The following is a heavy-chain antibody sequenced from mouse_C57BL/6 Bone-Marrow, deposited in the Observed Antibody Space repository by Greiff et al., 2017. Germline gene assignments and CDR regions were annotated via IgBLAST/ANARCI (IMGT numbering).Heavy chain of an antibody. CDR3: ARRIYYGNQGFAY. CDR1: GYTFTTYP. D-gene: IGHD2-1*01. CDR2: FNPYNDDT. J-gene: IGHJ3*01. V-gene: IGHV1-47*01. Sequence: QVQLKESGAELVKPGASVKMSCKASGYTFTTYPIEWMKQNHGKSLEWIGNFNPYNDDTKYNEKFKGKATMTLEKSSSTVYLELSRLTSDDSAVYYCARRIYYGNQGFAYWGQGTLVTVSA.